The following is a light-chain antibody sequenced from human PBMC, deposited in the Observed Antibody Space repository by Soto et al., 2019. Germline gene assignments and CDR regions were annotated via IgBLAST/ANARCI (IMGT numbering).Light chain of an antibody. V-gene: IGKV1-27*01. CDR3: QKYNSAPRA. Sequence: IQMTLSPSSLSAYVGDRVTTTCRASQRISTYLNWYQQKPGNAPKLLIYAASTLQSGVPSRFSGSGSGTDFTLTISGRQPEDVATYYCQKYNSAPRAFGGRSKADI. CDR2: AAS. J-gene: IGKJ4*01. CDR1: QRISTY.